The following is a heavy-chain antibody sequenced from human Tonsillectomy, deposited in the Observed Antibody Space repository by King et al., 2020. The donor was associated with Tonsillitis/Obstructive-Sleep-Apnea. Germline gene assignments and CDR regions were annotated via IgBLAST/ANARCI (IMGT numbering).Heavy chain of an antibody. CDR1: GGSISSYY. J-gene: IGHJ4*02. V-gene: IGHV4-59*08. D-gene: IGHD3-3*01. Sequence: QLQESSPGLVKPSETLSLTCTVSGGSISSYYWSWIRQPPGKGLEWIGYIYYSGSTNYNPSLKSRVTISVDTSKNQFSLKLSSVTAADTAVYYCARTDYDFWSGYYFDYWGQGTLVTVSS. CDR2: IYYSGST. CDR3: ARTDYDFWSGYYFDY.